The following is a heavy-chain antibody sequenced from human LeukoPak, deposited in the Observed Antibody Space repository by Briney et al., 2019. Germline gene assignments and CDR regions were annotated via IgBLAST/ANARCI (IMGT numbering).Heavy chain of an antibody. CDR1: GGSIRSSYYY. CDR3: ARGGLSIMGY. J-gene: IGHJ4*02. Sequence: SSETLSLTCTVSGGSIRSSYYYWGWIRQPPGKGLEWIGSIYDSGSTYYNPSLKSRVTISVDTSKNQFSLKLNSVTAADTAVYYCARGGLSIMGYWGQGTLVTVSS. V-gene: IGHV4-39*01. CDR2: IYDSGST. D-gene: IGHD2/OR15-2a*01.